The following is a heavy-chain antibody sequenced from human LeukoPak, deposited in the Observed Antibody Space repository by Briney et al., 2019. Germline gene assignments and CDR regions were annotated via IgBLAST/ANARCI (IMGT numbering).Heavy chain of an antibody. CDR2: MNPNSGNT. D-gene: IGHD5-12*01. CDR3: ARDVDDLNTLPPVFQH. Sequence: ASVKVSCKASGYTFTSYDINWVRQATGQGLEWMGWMNPNSGNTGYAQKFQGRVTMTRNTSISTAYMELSSLRSEDTAVYYCARDVDDLNTLPPVFQHWGQGSQVTVSS. V-gene: IGHV1-8*01. J-gene: IGHJ1*01. CDR1: GYTFTSYD.